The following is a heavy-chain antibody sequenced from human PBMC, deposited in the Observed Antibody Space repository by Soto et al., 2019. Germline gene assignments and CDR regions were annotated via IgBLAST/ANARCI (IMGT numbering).Heavy chain of an antibody. CDR2: IISGGTRV. Sequence: GGSLRLSCAASGFTFSNDWMNWVRQGPGKGLEWVSRIISGGTRVTYADSVKGRFTIARDNAKNTLYLEMHSLTAEDTAVYYCAREMTSKGSMDVWGQGTTVTVSS. CDR3: AREMTSKGSMDV. V-gene: IGHV3-74*01. J-gene: IGHJ6*02. CDR1: GFTFSNDW.